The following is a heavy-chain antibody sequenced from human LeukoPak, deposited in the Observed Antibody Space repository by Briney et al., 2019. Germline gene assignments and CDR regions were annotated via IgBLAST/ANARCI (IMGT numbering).Heavy chain of an antibody. J-gene: IGHJ4*02. D-gene: IGHD3-10*01. CDR2: ISHSGNT. Sequence: SGTLSLTCAVSGDSISSSHWWTWVRQAPEKGLEWIGEISHSGNTNYNPSLTSRITFSVDKSKNHFSLNLSSVTAADTAVYYCARRENYYDSGNDHFDYWGQGTLVTVSS. CDR1: GDSISSSHW. V-gene: IGHV4-4*02. CDR3: ARRENYYDSGNDHFDY.